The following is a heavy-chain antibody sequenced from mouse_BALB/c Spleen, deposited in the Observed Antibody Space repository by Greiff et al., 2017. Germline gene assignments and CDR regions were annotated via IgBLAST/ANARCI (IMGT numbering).Heavy chain of an antibody. CDR2: IDPETGGT. Sequence: VKLVESGAELVRPGASVTLSCKASGYTFTDYEMHWVKQTPVHGLEWIGAIDPETGGTAYNQKFKGKATLTADKSSSTAYMELRSLTSEDSAVYYCTRLSPIFYYAMDYWGQGTSVTVSS. CDR3: TRLSPIFYYAMDY. CDR1: GYTFTDYE. D-gene: IGHD6-1*01. J-gene: IGHJ4*01. V-gene: IGHV1-15*01.